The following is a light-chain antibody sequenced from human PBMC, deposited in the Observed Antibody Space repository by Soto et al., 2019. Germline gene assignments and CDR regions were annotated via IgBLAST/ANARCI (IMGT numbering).Light chain of an antibody. CDR3: QQYGSSPLT. J-gene: IGKJ4*01. CDR2: DAS. V-gene: IGKV3-20*01. Sequence: EFVLTQSPATLSFSPGKRATLSCRASQSVSSYLAWYQQKPGQAPRLLIYDASNRATGIPARFTGSGSGTDFTLTISRLEPEDFAVYYCQQYGSSPLTFGGGTKVDI. CDR1: QSVSSY.